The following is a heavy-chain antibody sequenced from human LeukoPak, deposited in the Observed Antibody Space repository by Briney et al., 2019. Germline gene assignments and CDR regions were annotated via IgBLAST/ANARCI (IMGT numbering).Heavy chain of an antibody. CDR1: GRSISSSSYY. D-gene: IGHD6-13*01. CDR3: ARRDRIAGLGNDY. Sequence: SETLSLTCTVSGRSISSSSYYWGWIRQPPGKGLEWIESIYYSGSTYYNPSLKSRVTISVDTSKNQFSLKLSSVTAADTAVYYCARRDRIAGLGNDYWGQGTLVTVSS. J-gene: IGHJ4*02. CDR2: IYYSGST. V-gene: IGHV4-39*01.